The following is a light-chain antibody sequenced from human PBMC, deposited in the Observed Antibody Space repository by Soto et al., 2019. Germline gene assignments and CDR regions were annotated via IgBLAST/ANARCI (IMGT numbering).Light chain of an antibody. CDR1: QSVSSNY. CDR3: QQYGSSLTWT. Sequence: EIVMTQSPDTLSLSPGETATLSCRASQSVSSNYVAWFHQKPGQAPRLLIYGASSRATGIPDRFSASGSGTDFTLTISRLEPEDFAVYYCQQYGSSLTWTFGQGTKVDIK. CDR2: GAS. V-gene: IGKV3-20*01. J-gene: IGKJ1*01.